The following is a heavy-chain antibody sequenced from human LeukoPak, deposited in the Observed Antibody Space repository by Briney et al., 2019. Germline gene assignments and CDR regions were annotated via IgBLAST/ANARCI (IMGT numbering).Heavy chain of an antibody. J-gene: IGHJ4*02. CDR3: ARLADYGNYGPREYLDF. Sequence: GGSLRLSCAASGFTFSTYWMSWVRQAPGEGLEWVANINQDGSAKLYVDSVKGRFTISRDNAKTSLYLQMNSLRAEDTAVYYCARLADYGNYGPREYLDFWGQGTLVTVSS. V-gene: IGHV3-7*02. D-gene: IGHD4-11*01. CDR1: GFTFSTYW. CDR2: INQDGSAK.